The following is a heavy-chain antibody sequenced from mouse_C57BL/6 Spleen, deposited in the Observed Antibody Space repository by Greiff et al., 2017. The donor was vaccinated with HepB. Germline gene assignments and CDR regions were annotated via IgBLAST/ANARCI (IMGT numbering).Heavy chain of an antibody. CDR3: AGWDYYGSHYAMDY. V-gene: IGHV3-6*01. CDR2: ISYDGSN. D-gene: IGHD1-1*01. CDR1: GYSITSGYY. J-gene: IGHJ4*01. Sequence: EVQLQESGPGLVKPSQSLSLTCSVTGYSITSGYYWNWIRQFPGNKLEWMGYISYDGSNNYNPSLKNRISITRDTSKNQFFLKLNSVTTEDTATYYCAGWDYYGSHYAMDYWGQGTSVTVSS.